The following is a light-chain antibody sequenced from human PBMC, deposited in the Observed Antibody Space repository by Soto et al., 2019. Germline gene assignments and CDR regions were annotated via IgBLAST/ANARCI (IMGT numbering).Light chain of an antibody. Sequence: QSVLTQPPSASGTPGQRVTISCPGSNSNIGSNFIYWYQQVPGTAPKLLIYSNNQRASGVPDRFSASKSGTSASLAISGLQSEYEADYYCVTWDDSLSGVLFGGGTKLTVL. CDR2: SNN. J-gene: IGLJ3*02. CDR3: VTWDDSLSGVL. CDR1: NSNIGSNF. V-gene: IGLV1-47*02.